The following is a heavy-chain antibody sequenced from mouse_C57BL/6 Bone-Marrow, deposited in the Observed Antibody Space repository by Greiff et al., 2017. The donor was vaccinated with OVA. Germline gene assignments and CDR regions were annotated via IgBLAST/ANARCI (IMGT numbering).Heavy chain of an antibody. CDR2: IYPGDGDT. D-gene: IGHD1-1*01. CDR3: ARRAYYYPYAMDY. Sequence: QVQLQQSGPELVKPGASVKISCKASGYAFSSSWMNWVKQRPGKGLEWIGRIYPGDGDTNYNGKFKGKATLTADKSSSTAYMQLSSLTSEDSAVYFCARRAYYYPYAMDYWGQGTSVTVSS. CDR1: GYAFSSSW. J-gene: IGHJ4*01. V-gene: IGHV1-82*01.